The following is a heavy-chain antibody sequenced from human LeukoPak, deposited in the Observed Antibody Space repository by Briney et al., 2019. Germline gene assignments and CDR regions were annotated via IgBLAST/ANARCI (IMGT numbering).Heavy chain of an antibody. CDR2: INHSGST. CDR1: GGSFSGYY. J-gene: IGHJ4*02. D-gene: IGHD5-24*01. CDR3: ARVEDGYSYVAY. V-gene: IGHV4-34*01. Sequence: SETLSLTCAVYGGSFSGYYRTWIRQPPGKGLEWIGEINHSGSTNYNPSLKSRVTISVDTSKNQFSLKLTSVTAADTARYYCARVEDGYSYVAYWGQGVLVTVSS.